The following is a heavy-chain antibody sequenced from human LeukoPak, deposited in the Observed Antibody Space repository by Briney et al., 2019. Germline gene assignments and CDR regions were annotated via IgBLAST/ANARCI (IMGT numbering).Heavy chain of an antibody. CDR1: GFTFSSYT. V-gene: IGHV3-23*01. CDR3: VRDQFFSFDY. Sequence: GGSLRLSCAASGFTFSSYTMSWVRQAPGKGLEWVSTITTSDGNTYYADSVKGRFTISRDNAKNSLYLQMNSLRDEDTAVYYCVRDQFFSFDYWGQGTLVTVSS. D-gene: IGHD3-3*01. J-gene: IGHJ4*02. CDR2: ITTSDGNT.